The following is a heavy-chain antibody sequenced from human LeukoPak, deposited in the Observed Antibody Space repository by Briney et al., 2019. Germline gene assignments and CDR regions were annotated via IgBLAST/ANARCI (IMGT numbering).Heavy chain of an antibody. Sequence: SETLSLTCTVSGESMSGFYWNWIRQPPGRGLEWIGYIYYSGSTNYNPSLKSRVTISVDTSKNQFSLKLSSVTAADTAVYYCARHYYGSGSYSYFDYWGQGTLVTVSS. CDR1: GESMSGFY. D-gene: IGHD3-10*01. J-gene: IGHJ4*02. V-gene: IGHV4-59*08. CDR2: IYYSGST. CDR3: ARHYYGSGSYSYFDY.